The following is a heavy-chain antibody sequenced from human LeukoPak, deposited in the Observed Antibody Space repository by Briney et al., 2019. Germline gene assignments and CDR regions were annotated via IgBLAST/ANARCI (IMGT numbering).Heavy chain of an antibody. CDR2: CSGSVGST. Sequence: PGGSLRLSCAASGFSFSSYAMNWVRQAPGKGLEWVSSCSGSVGSTYYADSVKGRFTISRDNSKKTVYLQMNSLRAEDTAVYYCAKDSIVASGWYESYFDSWGQGTLVTVSS. D-gene: IGHD6-19*01. V-gene: IGHV3-23*01. J-gene: IGHJ4*02. CDR3: AKDSIVASGWYESYFDS. CDR1: GFSFSSYA.